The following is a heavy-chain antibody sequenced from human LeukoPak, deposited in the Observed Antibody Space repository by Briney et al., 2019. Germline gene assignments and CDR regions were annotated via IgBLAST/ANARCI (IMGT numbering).Heavy chain of an antibody. J-gene: IGHJ4*02. CDR1: GYTFTGYY. D-gene: IGHD4-17*01. CDR2: INPNSGGT. Sequence: ASVKVSCMASGYTFTGYYMHWVRQAPGQGLEWMGWINPNSGGTNYAQKFQGRVTMTRDTSISTAYMELSRLRSDDTAVYYCARVVDYGDNGDYFDYWGQGTLVTVSS. V-gene: IGHV1-2*02. CDR3: ARVVDYGDNGDYFDY.